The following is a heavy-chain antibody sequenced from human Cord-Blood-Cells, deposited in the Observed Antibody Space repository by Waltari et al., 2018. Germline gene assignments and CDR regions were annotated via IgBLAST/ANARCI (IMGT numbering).Heavy chain of an antibody. Sequence: QVQLQQWGAGLLKPSETLSLTCAVYGGSFCGYYWSWIRQPPGKGLEWIGEINQSGSTNSNPSLKSRVTISVDTSKNQFALKLSSVTAADTAVYYCASLVIGAYWGQGTLVTVSS. V-gene: IGHV4-34*01. J-gene: IGHJ4*02. CDR1: GGSFCGYY. CDR3: ASLVIGAY. CDR2: INQSGST. D-gene: IGHD2-21*01.